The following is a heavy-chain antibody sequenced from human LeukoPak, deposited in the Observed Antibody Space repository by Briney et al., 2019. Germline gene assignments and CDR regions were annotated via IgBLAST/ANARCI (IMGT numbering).Heavy chain of an antibody. CDR3: ARPRDTVTTPKFWYYYYMDV. V-gene: IGHV1-69*05. D-gene: IGHD4-11*01. CDR1: GYTFASYD. J-gene: IGHJ6*03. CDR2: IIPIFGTA. Sequence: GASVKVSCKASGYTFASYDINWVRQAPGQGLEWMGGIIPIFGTANYAQKFQGRVTITTDESTSTAYMELSSLRSEDTAVYYCARPRDTVTTPKFWYYYYMDVWGEGTTVTVSS.